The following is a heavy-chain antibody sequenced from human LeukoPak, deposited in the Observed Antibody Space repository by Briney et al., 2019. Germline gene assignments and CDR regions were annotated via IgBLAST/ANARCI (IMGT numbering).Heavy chain of an antibody. V-gene: IGHV1-24*01. Sequence: ASVKVSCKVSGYTLTELSMHWVRQAPGKGLEWMGGFDPEDGETIYAQKFQGRVTMTEDTSTDTAYMELSSLRSEDTAVYYCATDEPYSGSYFRWGQGTLVTVSS. CDR2: FDPEDGET. D-gene: IGHD1-26*01. J-gene: IGHJ4*02. CDR3: ATDEPYSGSYFR. CDR1: GYTLTELS.